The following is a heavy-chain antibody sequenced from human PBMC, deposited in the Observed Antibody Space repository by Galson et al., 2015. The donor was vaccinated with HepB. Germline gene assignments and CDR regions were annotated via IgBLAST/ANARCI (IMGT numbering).Heavy chain of an antibody. D-gene: IGHD2-21*01. V-gene: IGHV4-39*02. Sequence: TLSLTCSVSGVSIRNNRYYWGWIRQAPGKGLEWLGNIYYTENTYFNPSLNGRLTVSQDTSKNHFSLNLRSVTAADTAVYYCARAADDSRTYLWSDWGQGTRVIVSS. CDR1: GVSIRNNRYY. CDR2: IYYTENT. J-gene: IGHJ4*02. CDR3: ARAADDSRTYLWSD.